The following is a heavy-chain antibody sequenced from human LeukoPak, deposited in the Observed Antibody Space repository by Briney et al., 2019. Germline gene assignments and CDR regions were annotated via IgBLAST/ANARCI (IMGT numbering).Heavy chain of an antibody. CDR2: IYSDGNT. CDR3: AGDTHSSSWYDH. J-gene: IGHJ5*02. D-gene: IGHD6-19*01. Sequence: PGGSLRLSCAVSGFTVSSIYMSWVRQAPGKGLEWVSFIYSDGNTYYADSVKGRFTLSRDSSRNTLYLQMNSQRVDDTAVYYCAGDTHSSSWYDHWGQGTLVTVSS. CDR1: GFTVSSIY. V-gene: IGHV3-53*01.